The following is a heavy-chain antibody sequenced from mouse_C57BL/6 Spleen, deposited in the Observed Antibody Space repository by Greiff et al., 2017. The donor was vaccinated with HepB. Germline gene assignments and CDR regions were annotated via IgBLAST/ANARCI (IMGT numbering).Heavy chain of an antibody. Sequence: QVHVKQSGAELARPGASVKLSCKASGYTFTSYGISWVKQRTGQGLEWIGEIYPRSGNTYYNEKFKGKATLTADKSSSTAYMELRSLTSEDSAVYFCARRSWYWYFDVWGTGTTVTVSS. V-gene: IGHV1-81*01. J-gene: IGHJ1*03. CDR1: GYTFTSYG. CDR3: ARRSWYWYFDV. CDR2: IYPRSGNT.